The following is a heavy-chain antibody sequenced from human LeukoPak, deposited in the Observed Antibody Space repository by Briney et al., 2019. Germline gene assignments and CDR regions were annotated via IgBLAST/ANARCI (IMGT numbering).Heavy chain of an antibody. CDR1: GFTFSSYW. D-gene: IGHD3-10*01. CDR2: ISSDGSNT. J-gene: IGHJ3*02. Sequence: GSLRLSCAASGFTFSSYWMHWVRQVPGKGPMWVSRISSDGSNTRYADFVKGRFTISRDNANNTLYLQMNSLRGEDTAVFYCARGQYGLGNDLKNAFDIWGQGTVVTVSS. CDR3: ARGQYGLGNDLKNAFDI. V-gene: IGHV3-74*01.